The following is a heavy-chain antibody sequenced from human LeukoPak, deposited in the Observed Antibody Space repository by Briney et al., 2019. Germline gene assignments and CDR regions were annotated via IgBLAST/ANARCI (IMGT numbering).Heavy chain of an antibody. CDR3: AREGPLGIHYDSSGYYYFDY. D-gene: IGHD3-22*01. CDR2: IYYSGST. Sequence: KPSQTLSLTCTVSGGSISSGGYYWSWIRQHPGKGLEWIGYIYYSGSTYYNPSLKSRVTISVDTSKNQFSLKLSSVTAADTAVYYCAREGPLGIHYDSSGYYYFDYWGQGTLVTVSS. CDR1: GGSISSGGYY. J-gene: IGHJ4*02. V-gene: IGHV4-31*03.